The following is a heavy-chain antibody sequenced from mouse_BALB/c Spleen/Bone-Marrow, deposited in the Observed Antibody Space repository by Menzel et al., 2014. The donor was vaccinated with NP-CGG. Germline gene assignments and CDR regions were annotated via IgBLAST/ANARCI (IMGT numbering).Heavy chain of an antibody. J-gene: IGHJ1*01. Sequence: LVESGPELVKPGASVKMPCKASGYTFTSYVMHWVKQKPGQGLEWIGYIHPYNDDSKYNEKFEGKATLTSDKSSSTAYMELSSLTSEASAVYYCARWGRYDWYFDVWGAGTTVTVSS. CDR3: ARWGRYDWYFDV. V-gene: IGHV1-14*01. CDR1: GYTFTSYV. CDR2: IHPYNDDS. D-gene: IGHD2-14*01.